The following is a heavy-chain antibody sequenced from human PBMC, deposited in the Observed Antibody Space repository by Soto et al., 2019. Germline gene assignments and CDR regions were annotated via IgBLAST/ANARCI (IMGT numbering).Heavy chain of an antibody. J-gene: IGHJ4*02. V-gene: IGHV4-59*01. CDR3: ARFAAMVVDY. Sequence: QVQLQESGPGLVKPSETLSLTCTVYGGSISSYYWSWIRQPPGKGLEWIGYIYYSGSTNYNPSLKSRVTLSVDTSKNQFSLKLSSVTAADTAVYYCARFAAMVVDYWGQGTLVTVSS. CDR1: GGSISSYY. CDR2: IYYSGST. D-gene: IGHD5-18*01.